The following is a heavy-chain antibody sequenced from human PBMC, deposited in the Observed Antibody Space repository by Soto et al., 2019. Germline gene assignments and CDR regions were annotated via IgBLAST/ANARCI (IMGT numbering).Heavy chain of an antibody. CDR3: EKKMYNIVVVTAIDY. V-gene: IGHV3-23*01. Sequence: EVQLLESGGGLVQPGGSLRLSCAASGFTFSSYAMSWVRQAPGQGLEWVSAISGSGGSTYYADSVKGRFTISRDNSKNTLYRQMNSLRAEDTAVYYCEKKMYNIVVVTAIDYWGQGTLVTVSS. CDR1: GFTFSSYA. CDR2: ISGSGGST. D-gene: IGHD2-21*02. J-gene: IGHJ4*02.